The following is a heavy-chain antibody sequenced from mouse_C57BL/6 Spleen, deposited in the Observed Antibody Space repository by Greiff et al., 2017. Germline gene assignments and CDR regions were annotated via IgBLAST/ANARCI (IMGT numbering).Heavy chain of an antibody. V-gene: IGHV1-5*01. D-gene: IGHD3-2*02. J-gene: IGHJ3*01. CDR2: IYPGNSDT. Sequence: VQLQQSGAELVRPGSSVKMSCKTSGYTFTSYWMHWVKQRPGQGLEWIGAIYPGNSDTSYNQKFKGKAKLTAVTSASTAYMELSSLTNEDSAVYYCTRSGSSGSWFAYWGQGTLVTVSA. CDR1: GYTFTSYW. CDR3: TRSGSSGSWFAY.